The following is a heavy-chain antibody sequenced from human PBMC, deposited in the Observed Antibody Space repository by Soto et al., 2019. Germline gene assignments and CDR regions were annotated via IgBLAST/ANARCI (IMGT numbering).Heavy chain of an antibody. CDR3: AKAPATTSMTSTV. V-gene: IGHV3-23*01. Sequence: EVQLLESGGGLVQPGGSLSLSCAASGFTFSSYAMSWVRQAPGKGLEWVSAISGSGGSTYYADSVKGRFTISRDDSKNTLYLQMNSLRAEDTAVYYCAKAPATTSMTSTVWGQGTLVTVSS. J-gene: IGHJ4*02. CDR1: GFTFSSYA. CDR2: ISGSGGST. D-gene: IGHD4-17*01.